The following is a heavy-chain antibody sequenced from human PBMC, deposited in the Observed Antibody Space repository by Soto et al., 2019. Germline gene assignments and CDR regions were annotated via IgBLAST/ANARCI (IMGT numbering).Heavy chain of an antibody. V-gene: IGHV3-48*02. CDR2: ISSSSSTI. Sequence: GGSLRLSCAASGFTFSSYSMNWVRQAPGKGLEWVSYISSSSSTIYYADSVRGRFTISRDNAKNSLYLQMNSLRDEDTAVYYCARAFVVRGNNYYYYGMDVWGQGTTVTVSS. D-gene: IGHD3-10*01. J-gene: IGHJ6*02. CDR3: ARAFVVRGNNYYYYGMDV. CDR1: GFTFSSYS.